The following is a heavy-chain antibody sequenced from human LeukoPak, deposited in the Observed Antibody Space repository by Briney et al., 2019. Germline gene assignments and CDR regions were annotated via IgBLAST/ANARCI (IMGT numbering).Heavy chain of an antibody. J-gene: IGHJ4*02. V-gene: IGHV3-23*01. Sequence: GGSLRLSCAASGFTFSSYGMHWVRQAPEKGLEWVSVISGSGDSAYYADSVKGRFTISRDNSKNTLYLQMNSLRAEDTAIYYCAKTSSTSCYSCVFDYWGQGTLVTVSS. D-gene: IGHD2-2*01. CDR3: AKTSSTSCYSCVFDY. CDR2: ISGSGDSA. CDR1: GFTFSSYG.